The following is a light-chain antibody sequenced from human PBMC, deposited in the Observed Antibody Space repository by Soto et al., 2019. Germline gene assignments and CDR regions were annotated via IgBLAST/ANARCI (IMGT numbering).Light chain of an antibody. Sequence: DIVMTQSPLSLPVTPGEPASISCRSSQSLLQSNGYNYLDWYLQKPGQSPQLLIYLGSNRASGVPDRFSGSGSGTDFTLKISRVEAEDVGVYYCMQALQTPPTWTFGQGTKVDIK. J-gene: IGKJ1*01. V-gene: IGKV2-28*01. CDR3: MQALQTPPTWT. CDR1: QSLLQSNGYNY. CDR2: LGS.